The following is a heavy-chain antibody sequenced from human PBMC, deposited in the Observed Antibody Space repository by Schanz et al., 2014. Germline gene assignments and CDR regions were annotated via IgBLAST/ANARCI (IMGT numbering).Heavy chain of an antibody. J-gene: IGHJ5*02. CDR1: GFTFTNYA. CDR2: ISGSGGST. CDR3: ARPALWFGDNCFDP. D-gene: IGHD3-10*01. V-gene: IGHV3-23*01. Sequence: EVHLLESGGGLVQPGGSLRLSCAASGFTFTNYAMSWVRQAPGKGLEWVSAISGSGGSTYYADSVKGRFTISRDNSKNTLYLQMNSLRAEDTAVYYCARPALWFGDNCFDPWGQGTLVTVSS.